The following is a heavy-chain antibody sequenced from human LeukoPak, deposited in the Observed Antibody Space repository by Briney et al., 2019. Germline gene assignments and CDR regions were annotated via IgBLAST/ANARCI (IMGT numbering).Heavy chain of an antibody. CDR3: ARYLFAYDTSAQGGMDV. D-gene: IGHD3-22*01. Sequence: PGGSLRLSCTASGFTFGDNAMSWFRQAPGKGLEWVGVIRSKAHGGTTQYAASAMGRFSISRDDSNYIAYLQMNSLKAEDTAVYYCARYLFAYDTSAQGGMDVWGQGTTVTVSS. CDR2: IRSKAHGGTT. CDR1: GFTFGDNA. V-gene: IGHV3-49*03. J-gene: IGHJ6*02.